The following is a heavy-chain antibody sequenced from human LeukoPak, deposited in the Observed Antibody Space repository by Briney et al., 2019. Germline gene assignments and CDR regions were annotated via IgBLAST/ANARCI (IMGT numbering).Heavy chain of an antibody. J-gene: IGHJ5*02. D-gene: IGHD6-19*01. V-gene: IGHV4-39*07. CDR3: ARSPRIAVAGTVWFDP. CDR1: GGSISSSSYY. CDR2: IYYSGST. Sequence: SETLSLTCTVSGGSISSSSYYWGWIRQPPGKGLEWSGSIYYSGSTYYNPSLKSRVTISVDTSKNQFSLKLSSVTAADTAVYYCARSPRIAVAGTVWFDPWGQGTLVTVSS.